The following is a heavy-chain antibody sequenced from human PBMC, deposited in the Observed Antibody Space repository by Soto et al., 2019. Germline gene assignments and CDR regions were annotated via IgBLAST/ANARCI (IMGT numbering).Heavy chain of an antibody. V-gene: IGHV3-7*05. CDR2: INQAGNKK. J-gene: IGHJ4*02. CDR1: GLTFSNYW. D-gene: IGHD6-25*01. CDR3: ARDRGSGRY. Sequence: EVQLVESGGDLVQPGGSLRLSCVTSGLTFSNYWLSWVRQAPGKGLEWVANINQAGNKKYDVDSVKGRFTISRDNAKNSLYLQMNSLKAEDTAVYYCARDRGSGRYWGQGTLVTVSS.